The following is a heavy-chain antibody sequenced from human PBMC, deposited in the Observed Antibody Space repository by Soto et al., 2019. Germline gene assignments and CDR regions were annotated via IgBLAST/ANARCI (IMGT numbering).Heavy chain of an antibody. D-gene: IGHD3-10*01. CDR2: ISAYNGDT. Sequence: ASVKVSCKASGYTFISYGITWMRQAPGQGLEWMGWISAYNGDTNYAQNLQGRVTMTTDTSTTTAYMELRSLRSDDTAVYYCARAAWTYGSGSYEDYWGQGTLVTVYS. CDR1: GYTFISYG. CDR3: ARAAWTYGSGSYEDY. V-gene: IGHV1-18*04. J-gene: IGHJ4*02.